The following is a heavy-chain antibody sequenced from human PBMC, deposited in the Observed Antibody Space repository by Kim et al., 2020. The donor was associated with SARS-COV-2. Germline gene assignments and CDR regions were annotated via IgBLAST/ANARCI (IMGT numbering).Heavy chain of an antibody. Sequence: NSAQKFQERVTITRDMSTSTAYMELSSLRSEDTAVYYCAADRGLDGWDYWGQGTLVTVSS. V-gene: IGHV1-58*01. D-gene: IGHD6-19*01. CDR3: AADRGLDGWDY. J-gene: IGHJ4*02.